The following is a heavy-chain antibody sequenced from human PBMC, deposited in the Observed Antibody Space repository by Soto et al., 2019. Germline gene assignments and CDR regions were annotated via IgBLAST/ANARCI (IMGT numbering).Heavy chain of an antibody. J-gene: IGHJ1*01. D-gene: IGHD5-12*01. V-gene: IGHV4-61*01. CDR1: GVSVNTEKYY. CDR3: ARASGYSGYDLM. CDR2: INGSGRT. Sequence: QVQLQESGPGLVKPSETLSLTCTVSGVSVNTEKYYWTWVRQPPGRGLEWIGYINGSGRTNYQPSRRGLVSISVDTSKTQFSPSLNSVAAADTALCFCARASGYSGYDLMWGKSALVT.